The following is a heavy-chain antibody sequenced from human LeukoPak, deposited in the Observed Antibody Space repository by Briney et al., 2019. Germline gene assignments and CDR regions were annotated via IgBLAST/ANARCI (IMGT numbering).Heavy chain of an antibody. D-gene: IGHD5-12*01. CDR3: ARPAGYSGYDWFDY. CDR1: GFTFSDYY. CDR2: ISSSSSYT. V-gene: IGHV3-11*06. J-gene: IGHJ4*02. Sequence: GGSLRLSCAASGFTFSDYYMSWIRQAPGKGLGWVSYISSSSSYTNYADSVKGRFTISRDNAKNSLYLQMNSLRAEDTAVYYCARPAGYSGYDWFDYWGQGTLVTVSS.